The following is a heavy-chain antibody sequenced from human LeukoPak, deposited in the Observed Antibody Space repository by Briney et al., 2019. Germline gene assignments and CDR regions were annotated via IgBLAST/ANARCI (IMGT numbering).Heavy chain of an antibody. CDR3: ARAYSSGWYFLGY. Sequence: GASEWVSCKASGGTFTTYAISWVRQAPGQGLEWMGRIIPIFGIANYAQKFQGRVTITADKSTSTAYMELSSLRSEDTAVYYCARAYSSGWYFLGYWGQGTLVTVSS. V-gene: IGHV1-69*04. D-gene: IGHD6-19*01. CDR2: IIPIFGIA. CDR1: GGTFTTYA. J-gene: IGHJ4*02.